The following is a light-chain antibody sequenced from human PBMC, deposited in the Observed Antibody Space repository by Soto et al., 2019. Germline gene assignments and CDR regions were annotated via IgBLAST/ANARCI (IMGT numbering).Light chain of an antibody. CDR1: QTINNR. J-gene: IGKJ1*01. CDR2: DVF. Sequence: DIQMTQSPSSLSATAGDRVTIPCRASQTINNRLAWYQQKPGKAPKLLIYDVFTLESGVPSRFSGSGSGTEFTLTIRSLQPDDFATYYCKQYDSFWTMFGQGTKVDIK. CDR3: KQYDSFWTM. V-gene: IGKV1-5*01.